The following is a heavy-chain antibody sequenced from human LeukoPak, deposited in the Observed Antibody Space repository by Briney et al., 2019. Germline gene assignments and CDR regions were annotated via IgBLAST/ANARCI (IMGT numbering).Heavy chain of an antibody. CDR2: IDHSGST. CDR3: ARGNSGYYPNQRYNWFDP. J-gene: IGHJ5*02. D-gene: IGHD3-22*01. CDR1: GGSFSGYY. Sequence: SETLSLTCAVYGGSFSGYYWSWIRQPPGKGLEWIGEIDHSGSTNYNPSLKSRVTISVDMSKNQFSLKLSSVTAADTAVYYCARGNSGYYPNQRYNWFDPWGQGTLVTVSS. V-gene: IGHV4-34*01.